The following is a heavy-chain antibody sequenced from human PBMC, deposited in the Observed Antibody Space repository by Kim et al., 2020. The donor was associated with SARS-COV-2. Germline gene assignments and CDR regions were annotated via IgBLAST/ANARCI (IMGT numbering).Heavy chain of an antibody. CDR1: GGSFSGYY. CDR2: INHSGST. Sequence: SETLSLTCAVYGGSFSGYYWSWIRQPPGKGLEWIGEINHSGSTNYNPSLKSRVTISVDTSKNQFSLKLSSVTAADTAVYYCATVVVVAATHGDWFDPWG. CDR3: ATVVVVAATHGDWFDP. D-gene: IGHD2-15*01. J-gene: IGHJ5*02. V-gene: IGHV4-34*01.